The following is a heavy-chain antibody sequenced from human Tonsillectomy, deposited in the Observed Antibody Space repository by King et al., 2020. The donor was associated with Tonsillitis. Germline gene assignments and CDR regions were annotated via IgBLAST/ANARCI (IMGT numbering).Heavy chain of an antibody. J-gene: IGHJ4*02. CDR2: ISYTGST. CDR3: ASVSYESSVYYQIDY. CDR1: GGSISTYY. V-gene: IGHV4-59*08. Sequence: QLQESGPGLVKPSETLSLTCTVSGGSISTYYWNWIRQPPGKGLEWIGYISYTGSTNYKPSLKGRVTISAATSRNEFSLKLNSVTAADTAMYYCASVSYESSVYYQIDYWGQGIVVTVSS. D-gene: IGHD3-22*01.